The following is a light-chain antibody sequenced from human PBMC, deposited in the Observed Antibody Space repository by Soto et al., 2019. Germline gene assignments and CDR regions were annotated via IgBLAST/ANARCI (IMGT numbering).Light chain of an antibody. CDR1: QSVRSSY. V-gene: IGKV3-20*01. J-gene: IGKJ3*01. Sequence: EIVLTQSPGTLSLSPGEGATLSCRASQSVRSSYLAWYQQKPGQAPRLLIYGATSRLSGIPDRFSGSGSGTAFNLTISRLETEDLAVYYCQQYGTSPFTCGPGTKVDIK. CDR3: QQYGTSPFT. CDR2: GAT.